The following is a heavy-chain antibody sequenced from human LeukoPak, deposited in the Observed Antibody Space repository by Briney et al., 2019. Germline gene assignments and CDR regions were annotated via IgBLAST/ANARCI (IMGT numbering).Heavy chain of an antibody. Sequence: GSLRLSCAASGFTFSSYWMSWVRQPPGKGLEWIGEIYHSGSTNYNPSLKSRVTISVDKSKNQFSLKLSSVTAADTAVYYCASLSTVTTGDNTIFDYWGQGTLVTVSS. CDR2: IYHSGST. D-gene: IGHD4-17*01. CDR1: GFTFSSYW. V-gene: IGHV4-4*02. CDR3: ASLSTVTTGDNTIFDY. J-gene: IGHJ4*02.